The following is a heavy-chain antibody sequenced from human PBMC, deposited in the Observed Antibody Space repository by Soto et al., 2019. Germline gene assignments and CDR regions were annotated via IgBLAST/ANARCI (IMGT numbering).Heavy chain of an antibody. J-gene: IGHJ5*02. CDR3: ARVPGP. Sequence: PSETLSLTCSVSGVSISNGDYYWSWIRQPPGKGLEWIGYIYYSEDTYSNPSLKSRVGISGDTSRNQFSLRLSSVTAADTAVYYCARVPGPWGQGSLVTVSS. CDR2: IYYSEDT. CDR1: GVSISNGDYY. V-gene: IGHV4-30-4*01.